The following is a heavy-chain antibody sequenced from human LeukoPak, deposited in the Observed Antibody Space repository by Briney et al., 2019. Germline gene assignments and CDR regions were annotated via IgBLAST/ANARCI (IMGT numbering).Heavy chain of an antibody. V-gene: IGHV5-51*01. Sequence: GEPLKISCKGSGYSFTSYWIGWVRQMPGKGLEWMGIIYPGDSDTRYSPSFQGQVTISADKSISTAYLQWSSLKASDTATYYCARSKAYYYYYMDVWGKGTTVTVSS. J-gene: IGHJ6*03. CDR1: GYSFTSYW. CDR2: IYPGDSDT. CDR3: ARSKAYYYYYMDV.